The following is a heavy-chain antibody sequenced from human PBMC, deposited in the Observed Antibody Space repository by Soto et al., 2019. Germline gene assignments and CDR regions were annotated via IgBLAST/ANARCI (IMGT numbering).Heavy chain of an antibody. CDR2: FDPEDGET. Sequence: GASVKVSCKVSGYTLTELSMHWVRQAPGKGLEWMGGFDPEDGETIYAQKFQGRVTMTEDTSTDTAYMELSSLRSEDTAVYYCATNRREIRFLEWLLKDGMDVWGQGTTVTVSS. CDR1: GYTLTELS. D-gene: IGHD3-3*01. J-gene: IGHJ6*02. CDR3: ATNRREIRFLEWLLKDGMDV. V-gene: IGHV1-24*01.